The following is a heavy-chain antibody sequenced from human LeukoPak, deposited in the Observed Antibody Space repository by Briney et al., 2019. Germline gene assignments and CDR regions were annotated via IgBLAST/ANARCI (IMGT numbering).Heavy chain of an antibody. D-gene: IGHD3-16*01. CDR1: GFTFNNYA. V-gene: IGHV3-23*01. Sequence: GGSLRLSCAVSGFTFNNYAMSWVRQAPGKGLEWVSAISKSGDHTYYATSAKGRFTIYRDNSKNTQYLQMNSLRAEDTAVYYCATSWGPDTSAFRWGRDGMDVWGQGTTVIVS. J-gene: IGHJ6*02. CDR3: ATSWGPDTSAFRWGRDGMDV. CDR2: ISKSGDHT.